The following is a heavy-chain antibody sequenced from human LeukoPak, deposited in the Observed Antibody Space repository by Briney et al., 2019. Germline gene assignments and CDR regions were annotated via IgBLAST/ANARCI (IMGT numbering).Heavy chain of an antibody. Sequence: SSETLSLTCTVSGGSISSGSYYWSWIRQPAGKGLEWIGRIYTSGSTNYNPSLKSRVNISVDTSKNQFSLKLSSVTAADTAVYYCARGGVATIDYWGQGTLVTVSS. V-gene: IGHV4-61*02. D-gene: IGHD5-12*01. CDR1: GGSISSGSYY. J-gene: IGHJ4*02. CDR2: IYTSGST. CDR3: ARGGVATIDY.